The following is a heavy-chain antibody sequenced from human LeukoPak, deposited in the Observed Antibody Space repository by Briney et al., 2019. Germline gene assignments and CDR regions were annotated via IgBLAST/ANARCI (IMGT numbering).Heavy chain of an antibody. CDR3: ARHSTPSGYLNYLAY. Sequence: SETLSLTCTVSGGPISSYYWSWIRQPPGKGLEWIGYIYYSGSTNYNPSLKSRVTISVDTSKNQFSLKLSSVTAADTAVYYCARHSTPSGYLNYLAYWGQGTLVTVSS. V-gene: IGHV4-59*08. J-gene: IGHJ4*02. CDR2: IYYSGST. CDR1: GGPISSYY. D-gene: IGHD2-21*01.